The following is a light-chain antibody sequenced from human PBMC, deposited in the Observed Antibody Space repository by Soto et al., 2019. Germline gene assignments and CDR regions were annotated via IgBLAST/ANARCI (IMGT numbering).Light chain of an antibody. J-gene: IGLJ1*01. CDR1: TRDVGGYTY. Sequence: QSVLTQPASVSGSPGQSITISCTGTTRDVGGYTYVSWYQQHPGKAPKLMIYDVSNRPSGVSNRFSGSKSGNTASLTISGLQAEDEADYYCSSYTSSSTLGVFGTGT. CDR3: SSYTSSSTLGV. CDR2: DVS. V-gene: IGLV2-14*01.